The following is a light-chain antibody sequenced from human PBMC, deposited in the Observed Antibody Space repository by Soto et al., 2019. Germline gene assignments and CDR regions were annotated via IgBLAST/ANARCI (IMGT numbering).Light chain of an antibody. CDR3: QQASDYPLT. J-gene: IGKJ1*01. CDR1: QGISNF. Sequence: DIQLTQSPSSLSASVGDRVTITCRASQGISNFVAWYQQKPGKVPKLLFYAASTLQSGVPSRFSGSGSGTDFTLSISNLQPEDFATYYCQQASDYPLTFGLGTKVDIK. V-gene: IGKV1-27*01. CDR2: AAS.